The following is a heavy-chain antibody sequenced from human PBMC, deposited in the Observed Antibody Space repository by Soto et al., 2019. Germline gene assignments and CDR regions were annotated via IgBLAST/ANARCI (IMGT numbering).Heavy chain of an antibody. J-gene: IGHJ4*02. V-gene: IGHV3-30*18. CDR3: AKDTYYYDRSGYYTYDH. CDR1: GFTFSSYG. Sequence: QVQLVESGGGVVQPGRSLRLSCAASGFTFSSYGVHWVRQAPGKGLEWVASVSYDGSNKHYGDSVKGRFTISRDNSRNTLDLQMNSLRAEDTAVYYCAKDTYYYDRSGYYTYDHWGQGTHVTVSS. D-gene: IGHD3-22*01. CDR2: VSYDGSNK.